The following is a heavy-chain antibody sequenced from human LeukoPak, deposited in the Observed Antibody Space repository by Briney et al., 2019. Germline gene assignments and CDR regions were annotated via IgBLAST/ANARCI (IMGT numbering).Heavy chain of an antibody. J-gene: IGHJ3*02. V-gene: IGHV1-24*01. CDR2: FDSEYFIK. CDR3: ATGLQPYDDAFDI. CDR1: GYTLTELS. D-gene: IGHD2-21*02. Sequence: ASVKSSCKVSGYTLTELSIPWGRQAPGKGLLWMGDFDSEYFIKLSAQEFQGRVTMTEETSTRTAYIELSSVRAVDTAVYYCATGLQPYDDAFDIWGQGTMVTVSS.